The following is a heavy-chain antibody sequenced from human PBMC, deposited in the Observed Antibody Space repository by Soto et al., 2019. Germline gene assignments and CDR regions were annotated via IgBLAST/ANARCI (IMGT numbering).Heavy chain of an antibody. CDR2: INPSGGST. J-gene: IGHJ4*02. Sequence: ASVKVSCKASGYTFTNYHMHCVRQAPGQGFEWMGIINPSGGSTTYAQKFQGRVTMTSDTSTSTVYMELSSLRSDDTAVYYCARDSSIVVDGGSCQDYWGQGTQVTVPQ. D-gene: IGHD2-15*01. V-gene: IGHV1-46*01. CDR1: GYTFTNYH. CDR3: ARDSSIVVDGGSCQDY.